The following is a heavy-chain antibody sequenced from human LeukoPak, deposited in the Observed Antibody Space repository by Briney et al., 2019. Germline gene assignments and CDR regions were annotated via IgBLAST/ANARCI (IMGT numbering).Heavy chain of an antibody. Sequence: ASVKVSCKASGYTFTGYYMHWVRQAPGQGLEWMGRINPNSGGTNYAQKFQGRVTMTRDTSISTAYMVLSRLRSDDTAVYYCARGFHSSSWYYFDYWGQGTLVTVSS. CDR2: INPNSGGT. CDR1: GYTFTGYY. CDR3: ARGFHSSSWYYFDY. J-gene: IGHJ4*02. V-gene: IGHV1-2*06. D-gene: IGHD6-13*01.